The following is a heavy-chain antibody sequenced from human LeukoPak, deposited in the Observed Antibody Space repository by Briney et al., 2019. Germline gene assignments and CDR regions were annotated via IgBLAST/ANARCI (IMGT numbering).Heavy chain of an antibody. CDR3: AKSNGYGLIDI. V-gene: IGHV4-38-2*01. CDR2: IYHSGST. Sequence: SETLSHTCAVSDYSISSGHYWGWIRQPPGKGLEWIGSIYHSGSTYYNPSLKSRVTISVDTSKNQFSLKLNSVTAADTAVYYCAKSNGYGLIDIWGQGTMVTVSS. D-gene: IGHD3-10*01. CDR1: DYSISSGHY. J-gene: IGHJ3*02.